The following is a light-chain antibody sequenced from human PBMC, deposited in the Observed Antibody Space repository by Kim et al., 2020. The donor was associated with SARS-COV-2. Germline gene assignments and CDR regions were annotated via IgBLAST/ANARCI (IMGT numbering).Light chain of an antibody. V-gene: IGLV2-14*03. CDR2: DVT. Sequence: QSALTQPAAVSGSPGQSITLSCTATGGDFGAYDYVSWYQQHPGKAPQLLIFDVTRRPSGISDRFSGSNSGYTASLTISNLQAADEADYHCTSYTRSKTYVFGSGTKVTVL. CDR3: TSYTRSKTYV. J-gene: IGLJ1*01. CDR1: GGDFGAYDY.